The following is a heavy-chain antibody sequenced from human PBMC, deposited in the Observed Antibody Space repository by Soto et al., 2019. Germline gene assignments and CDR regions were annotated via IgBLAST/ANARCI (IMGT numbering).Heavy chain of an antibody. CDR3: ARGGNSSGWFDY. CDR1: GGSFSGYY. CDR2: INHSGST. V-gene: IGHV4-34*01. D-gene: IGHD6-19*01. Sequence: SETLSLTCAVYGGSFSGYYWSWIRQPPGKGLEWIGEINHSGSTNYNPSLKSRVTISVDTSKNQSSLKLSSVTAADTAVYYCARGGNSSGWFDYWGQGTLVTVSS. J-gene: IGHJ4*02.